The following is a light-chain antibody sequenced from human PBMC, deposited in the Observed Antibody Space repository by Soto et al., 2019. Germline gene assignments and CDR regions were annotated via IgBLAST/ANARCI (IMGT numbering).Light chain of an antibody. J-gene: IGKJ1*01. CDR2: DAS. Sequence: EIVLTQSPATLSLSPGERATLSCRASQSVSSYLAWYQQKPGQAPRLLIYDASNRATGIPARFSGSGSGTDITLTISSLEPEDFEVYYCQQRSNWPPWTFGQGTKVEIK. CDR3: QQRSNWPPWT. CDR1: QSVSSY. V-gene: IGKV3-11*01.